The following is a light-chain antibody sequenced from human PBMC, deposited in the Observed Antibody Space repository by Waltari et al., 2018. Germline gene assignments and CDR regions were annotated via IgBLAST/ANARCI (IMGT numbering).Light chain of an antibody. CDR3: QQYNSYSVT. V-gene: IGKV1-5*03. CDR1: QSISSW. CDR2: KAS. Sequence: DIQMTQSPSTLSASVGDSVTITCRASQSISSWLAWYQQKPGKAPKLLIYKASSLESGVPSRFSGSGSGTEFTLTISSLQPDDFATYYCQQYNSYSVTFGGGTKVEIK. J-gene: IGKJ4*01.